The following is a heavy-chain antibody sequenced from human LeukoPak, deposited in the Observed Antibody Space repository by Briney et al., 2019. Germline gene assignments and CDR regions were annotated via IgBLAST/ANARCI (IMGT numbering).Heavy chain of an antibody. D-gene: IGHD4-17*01. CDR2: IIPIFGTA. J-gene: IGHJ4*02. CDR1: GGTFSSYA. V-gene: IGHV1-69*13. CDR3: AKNPGTTVKYYFDY. Sequence: SVKVSCKASGGTFSSYAISWVRQAPGQGLEWMGGIIPIFGTANYAQKFQGRVTITADESTSTAYMELSSLRSEDTAVYYCAKNPGTTVKYYFDYWAREPWSPSPQ.